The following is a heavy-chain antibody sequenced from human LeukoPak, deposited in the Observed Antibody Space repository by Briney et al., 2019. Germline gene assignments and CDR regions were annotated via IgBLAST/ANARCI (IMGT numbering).Heavy chain of an antibody. Sequence: GESLKISCKGSGYSFISYWLSWVRPMPGKGLDWMGRIDHSESYTTHSPSFQDPVTTSADKSISTAYLQWSSLKASDTAMYYCARHNGYSSGWFRDWGQGTLVTVSS. D-gene: IGHD6-19*01. V-gene: IGHV5-10-1*01. CDR1: GYSFISYW. CDR2: IDHSESYT. CDR3: ARHNGYSSGWFRD. J-gene: IGHJ4*02.